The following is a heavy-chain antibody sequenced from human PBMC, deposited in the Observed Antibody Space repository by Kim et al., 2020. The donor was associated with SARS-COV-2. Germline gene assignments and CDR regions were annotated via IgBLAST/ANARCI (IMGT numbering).Heavy chain of an antibody. V-gene: IGHV3-21*01. CDR3: ARDPDFYGDYGDY. Sequence: GGSLRLSSAASGFTFSSYSMNWVRQAPGKGLEWVSSISSSSSYIYYADSVKGRFTISRDNAKNSLYLQMNSLRAEDTAVYYCARDPDFYGDYGDYWGQGTLVTVSS. D-gene: IGHD4-17*01. CDR2: ISSSSSYI. CDR1: GFTFSSYS. J-gene: IGHJ4*02.